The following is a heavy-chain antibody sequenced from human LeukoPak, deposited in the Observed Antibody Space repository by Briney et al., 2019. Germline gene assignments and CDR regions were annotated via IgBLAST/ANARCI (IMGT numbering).Heavy chain of an antibody. D-gene: IGHD6-13*01. Sequence: SETLSLTCTVSGGSISSYYWSWIRQPPGKGLEWIGYIYYSGSTNYNPSLKSRVTISVDTSKNQFSLKLSSVTAADTAVYYCGRSGRQLVRDMILDYWGQGTLVTVSS. CDR1: GGSISSYY. CDR2: IYYSGST. J-gene: IGHJ4*02. V-gene: IGHV4-59*01. CDR3: GRSGRQLVRDMILDY.